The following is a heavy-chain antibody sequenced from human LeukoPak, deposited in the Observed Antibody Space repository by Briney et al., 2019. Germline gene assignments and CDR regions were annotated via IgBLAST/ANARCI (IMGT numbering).Heavy chain of an antibody. D-gene: IGHD5-18*01. CDR3: AREGYSYGFNDY. J-gene: IGHJ4*02. CDR1: GGTFSSYA. V-gene: IGHV1-69*13. CDR2: IIPIFGTA. Sequence: GASVKVSCKASGGTFSSYAISWVRQAPGQGLEWMGGIIPIFGTANYAQKFQGRVTITADESTSTAYMELSSLRSEDTAVYYCAREGYSYGFNDYWGQGTLVTVSS.